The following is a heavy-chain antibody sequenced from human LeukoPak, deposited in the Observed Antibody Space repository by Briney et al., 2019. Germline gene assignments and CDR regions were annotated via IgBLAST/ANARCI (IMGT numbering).Heavy chain of an antibody. V-gene: IGHV1-8*01. J-gene: IGHJ5*02. Sequence: ASVKVSCKASGYTFTSYDINWVRQGTGQGLELIGWMNPNSGNTGYAQKFQGRVTMTRNTSISTAYMELSSLRSEDTAVYYCARGKPGSGSYYKVRWFDPWGQGTLVTVSS. D-gene: IGHD3-10*01. CDR2: MNPNSGNT. CDR1: GYTFTSYD. CDR3: ARGKPGSGSYYKVRWFDP.